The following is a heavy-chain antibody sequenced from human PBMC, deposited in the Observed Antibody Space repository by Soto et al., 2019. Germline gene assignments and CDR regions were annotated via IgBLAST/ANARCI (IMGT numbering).Heavy chain of an antibody. D-gene: IGHD3-16*02. CDR3: ARAIMGPDYGYVWGSYRLYPPYFDY. CDR2: ISTSSSTI. V-gene: IGHV3-48*02. J-gene: IGHJ4*02. Sequence: HPGGSLRLSCAASGFTFSSYSMNWVRQAPGKGLEWVSYISTSSSTIYYADSVKGRFTISRDNAKNSLYLQMNSLRDEDTAVYYCARAIMGPDYGYVWGSYRLYPPYFDYWGQGTLVTVSS. CDR1: GFTFSSYS.